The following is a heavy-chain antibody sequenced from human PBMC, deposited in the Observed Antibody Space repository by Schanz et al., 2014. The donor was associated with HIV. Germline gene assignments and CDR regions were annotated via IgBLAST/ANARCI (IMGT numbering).Heavy chain of an antibody. CDR3: ANEEVPNDY. Sequence: EVQLLESGGGLVQPGGSLRLSCAASGFTFSSYAMSWPRQAPGKGLEWVSVISGSGISTYYADSVKGRLTISRDNSKNTLYLQMSSLRVEDTAVYYCANEEVPNDYWGQGTLVTVSS. J-gene: IGHJ4*02. V-gene: IGHV3-23*01. CDR1: GFTFSSYA. CDR2: ISGSGIST.